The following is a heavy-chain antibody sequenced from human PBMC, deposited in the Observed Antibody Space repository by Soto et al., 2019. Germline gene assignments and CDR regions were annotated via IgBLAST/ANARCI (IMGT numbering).Heavy chain of an antibody. D-gene: IGHD3-22*01. J-gene: IGHJ4*02. V-gene: IGHV3-72*01. CDR3: ARYGYDSSGYFHPY. Sequence: EVQLVESGGGLVQPGGSLRLSCAASGFTFSDHYMDWVRQAPWKGLEWVGRTRNKANSYTTEYAASVKGRFTISRDDSKNSLYLQMNSLKTEDTAVYYCARYGYDSSGYFHPYWGQGTLVTVSS. CDR2: TRNKANSYTT. CDR1: GFTFSDHY.